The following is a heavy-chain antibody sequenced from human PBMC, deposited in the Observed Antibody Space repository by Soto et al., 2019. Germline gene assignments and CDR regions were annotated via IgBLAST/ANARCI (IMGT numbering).Heavy chain of an antibody. CDR2: IKSKTDGGTT. CDR1: GFTFSNAW. D-gene: IGHD5-12*01. Sequence: GGSLRLSCAASGFTFSNAWMNWVRQAPGKGLEWVGRIKSKTDGGTTDYAAPVKGRFTISRDDSKNTLYLQMNSLKTEDTAVYYCTTRLGGVDITDFDYWGQGTLVTVSS. CDR3: TTRLGGVDITDFDY. J-gene: IGHJ4*02. V-gene: IGHV3-15*07.